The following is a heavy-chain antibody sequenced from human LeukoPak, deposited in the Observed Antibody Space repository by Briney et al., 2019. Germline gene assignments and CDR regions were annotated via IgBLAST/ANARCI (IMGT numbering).Heavy chain of an antibody. CDR1: GYTFSTYG. J-gene: IGHJ4*02. D-gene: IGHD6-6*01. Sequence: ASVKVSCKASGYTFSTYGISWVRQAPGQGLEWMGRISAYNGNTNYAQKFQGRVTMTTDTSTTTAYMELSSLRSDDTAVYYCARDRVTDSTPSGVDYWGQGTLVTVSS. CDR2: ISAYNGNT. CDR3: ARDRVTDSTPSGVDY. V-gene: IGHV1-18*01.